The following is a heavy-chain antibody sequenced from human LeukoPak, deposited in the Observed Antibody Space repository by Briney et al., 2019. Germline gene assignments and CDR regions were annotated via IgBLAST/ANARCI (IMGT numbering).Heavy chain of an antibody. D-gene: IGHD2-2*01. CDR1: GYTFTGYY. Sequence: PWASVKVSCKASGYTFTGYYMHWVRQAPGQGLEWMRWINPNSGGTNYAQKFQGRVTMTRDTSISTAYMELSRLRSDDTAVYYCARGIVVVPAAFSYYYGMGVWGQGTTVTVSS. J-gene: IGHJ6*01. CDR3: ARGIVVVPAAFSYYYGMGV. V-gene: IGHV1-2*02. CDR2: INPNSGGT.